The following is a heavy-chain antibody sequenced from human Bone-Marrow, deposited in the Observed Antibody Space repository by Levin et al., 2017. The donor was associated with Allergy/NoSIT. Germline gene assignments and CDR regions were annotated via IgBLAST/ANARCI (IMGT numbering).Heavy chain of an antibody. CDR1: GGSISSYY. Sequence: PSETLSLTCTVSGGSISSYYWSWIRQPPGKGLEWIGYIYYSGSTNYNPSLKSRVTISVDTSKNQFSLKLSSVTAADTAVYYCARLLPQWELQYDPWGQGTLVTVSS. CDR3: ARLLPQWELQYDP. J-gene: IGHJ5*02. CDR2: IYYSGST. V-gene: IGHV4-59*01. D-gene: IGHD1-26*01.